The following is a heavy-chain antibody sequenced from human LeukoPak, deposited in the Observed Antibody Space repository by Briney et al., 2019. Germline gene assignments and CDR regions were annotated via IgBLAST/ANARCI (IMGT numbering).Heavy chain of an antibody. Sequence: GGSLRLSCAASGFPFSSYNMNWVRQAPGKGLEWVSWLQSSSRSLFYADSVKGRFTVSRDDAKNSLYLQLNSLRAEDTAVYYCARDSPGWGGFDFWGQGTLVTVSX. CDR1: GFPFSSYN. CDR3: ARDSPGWGGFDF. J-gene: IGHJ4*02. D-gene: IGHD3-10*01. V-gene: IGHV3-48*01. CDR2: LQSSSRSL.